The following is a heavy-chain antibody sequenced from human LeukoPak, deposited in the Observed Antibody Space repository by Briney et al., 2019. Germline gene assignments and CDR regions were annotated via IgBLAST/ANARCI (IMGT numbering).Heavy chain of an antibody. CDR1: GFTFDDYV. D-gene: IGHD1-26*01. J-gene: IGHJ3*02. V-gene: IGHV3-20*04. Sequence: GGSLRLSCAASGFTFDDYVMSWVRQAPGKGLEWVSGINWNGGSTGYADSVKGRFTISGDNAKNSLYLQMNSLRAEDTALYYCARLGVGATRDAFDIWGQGTMVTVSS. CDR3: ARLGVGATRDAFDI. CDR2: INWNGGST.